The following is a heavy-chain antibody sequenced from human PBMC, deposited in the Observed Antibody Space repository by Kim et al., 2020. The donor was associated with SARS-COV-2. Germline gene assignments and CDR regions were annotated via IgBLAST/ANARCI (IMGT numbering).Heavy chain of an antibody. CDR3: NLVVPAAMQVKHYYYYYGMDV. CDR2: IKQDGSEK. Sequence: GGSLRLSCAASGFTFSSYWMSWVRQAPGKGLEWVANIKQDGSEKYYVDSVKGRFTISRDNAKNSLYLQMNSLRAEDTAVYYCNLVVPAAMQVKHYYYYYGMDVWGQGTTVTVSS. J-gene: IGHJ6*02. V-gene: IGHV3-7*03. CDR1: GFTFSSYW. D-gene: IGHD2-2*01.